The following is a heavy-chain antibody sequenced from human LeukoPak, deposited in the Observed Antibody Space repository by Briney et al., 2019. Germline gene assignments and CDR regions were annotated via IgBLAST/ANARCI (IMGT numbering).Heavy chain of an antibody. CDR2: INPNGGDT. J-gene: IGHJ4*02. Sequence: GASVKVSCKASGYTFAAYFIHWVRQAPGQGLEWMGRINPNGGDTNYAQKFQGRVTMTGDTSISTAYMVLSSLRSDDTAMYYCARVGFTSSWSNFDYWGQGTLVTVSS. D-gene: IGHD6-13*01. CDR3: ARVGFTSSWSNFDY. CDR1: GYTFAAYF. V-gene: IGHV1-2*06.